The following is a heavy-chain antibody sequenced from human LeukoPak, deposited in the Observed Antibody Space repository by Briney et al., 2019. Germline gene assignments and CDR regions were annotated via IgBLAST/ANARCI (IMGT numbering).Heavy chain of an antibody. CDR3: ARETRGESDY. V-gene: IGHV3-48*04. D-gene: IGHD3-10*01. Sequence: GGSLRLSCAASGFTFRTYGMNWVGQAPGKGLEWISYINSDSDTVYYSNSVEGRFTISRDNAKNSLYLQMNSLRAEDTAMYYCARETRGESDYWGHGTLVTVSS. J-gene: IGHJ4*01. CDR2: INSDSDTV. CDR1: GFTFRTYG.